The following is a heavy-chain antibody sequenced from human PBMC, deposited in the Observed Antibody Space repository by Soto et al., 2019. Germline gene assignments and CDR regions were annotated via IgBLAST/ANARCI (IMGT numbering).Heavy chain of an antibody. CDR1: GGTFSSYA. V-gene: IGHV1-69*06. D-gene: IGHD4-17*01. CDR2: IIPIFGTA. Sequence: SVKVSCKASGGTFSSYAISWVRQAPGQGLEWMGGIIPIFGTANYAQKFQGRVTITADKSTSTAYMELSSLRSEDTAVYYCARDPSDYGGNSLHAFDIWGQGTMVTVSS. CDR3: ARDPSDYGGNSLHAFDI. J-gene: IGHJ3*02.